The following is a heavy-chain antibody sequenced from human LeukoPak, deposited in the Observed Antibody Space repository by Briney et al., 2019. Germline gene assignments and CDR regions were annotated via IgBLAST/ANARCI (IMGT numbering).Heavy chain of an antibody. CDR1: GGSISSYY. CDR2: IYYSGST. Sequence: SETLSLTCSVSGGSISSYYWSWIRQPPGKGLEWIGYIYYSGSTNYNPSLKSRVTISVDTSKNQFSLKLSSVTAADTAVYYCARTVYYYYYMDVWGKGTTVTVSS. V-gene: IGHV4-59*01. D-gene: IGHD4-11*01. CDR3: ARTVYYYYYMDV. J-gene: IGHJ6*03.